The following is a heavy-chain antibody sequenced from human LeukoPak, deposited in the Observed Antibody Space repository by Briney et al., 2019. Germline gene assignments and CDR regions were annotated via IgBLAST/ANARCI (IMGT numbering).Heavy chain of an antibody. D-gene: IGHD2-2*01. Sequence: GGSLRLSCAASGFTLSSYAMHWVRQAPGKGLEWVAVISYDGSNTYYADSVKGRFTISRDNSKNTLYLQMNSLRAEDTAVYYCARDFEYCSSSRRFHNRFDPWGQGTLVTVSS. V-gene: IGHV3-30-3*01. CDR3: ARDFEYCSSSRRFHNRFDP. CDR2: ISYDGSNT. J-gene: IGHJ5*02. CDR1: GFTLSSYA.